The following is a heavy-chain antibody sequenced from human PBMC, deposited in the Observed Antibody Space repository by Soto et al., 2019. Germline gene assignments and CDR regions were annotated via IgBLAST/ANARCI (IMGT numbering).Heavy chain of an antibody. CDR3: AKYGYGDYEAFDI. V-gene: IGHV3-30*18. D-gene: IGHD4-17*01. CDR1: GFTFSSYG. Sequence: QVQLVESGGGVVQPGRSLRLSCAASGFTFSSYGMHWVRQAPGKGLEWVAVISYDGSNKYYADSVKGRFTISRDNSKNTLYLQMNSLRAEDTAVYYCAKYGYGDYEAFDIWGQGTMVTVSS. J-gene: IGHJ3*02. CDR2: ISYDGSNK.